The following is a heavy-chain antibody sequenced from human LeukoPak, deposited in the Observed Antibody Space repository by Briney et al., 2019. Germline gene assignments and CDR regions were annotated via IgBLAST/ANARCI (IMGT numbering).Heavy chain of an antibody. CDR1: GFTFSSYA. CDR2: ISGSGGST. CDR3: AKFMESGMIVVRVQYYFDY. J-gene: IGHJ4*02. Sequence: QTGGSLRLSCAASGFTFSSYAMSWVRQAPGKGLEWVSAISGSGGSTYYADSVKGRFTISRDNSKNTLYLQMNSLRAEDTAVYYCAKFMESGMIVVRVQYYFDYWGQGTLVTVSS. V-gene: IGHV3-23*01. D-gene: IGHD3-22*01.